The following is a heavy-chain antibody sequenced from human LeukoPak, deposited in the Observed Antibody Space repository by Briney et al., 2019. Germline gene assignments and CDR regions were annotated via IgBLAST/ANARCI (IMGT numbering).Heavy chain of an antibody. V-gene: IGHV4-31*03. CDR2: IYYSGST. CDR1: GGSISSGGYY. Sequence: SQTLSLTCTVSGGSISSGGYYWSWIRQPPGKGLEWIGYIYYSGSTYYNPSLKSRVTISVDTFKNQFSLKLSSVTAADTAVYYCAREETLAPWFDPWGQGTLVTVSS. J-gene: IGHJ5*02. CDR3: AREETLAPWFDP.